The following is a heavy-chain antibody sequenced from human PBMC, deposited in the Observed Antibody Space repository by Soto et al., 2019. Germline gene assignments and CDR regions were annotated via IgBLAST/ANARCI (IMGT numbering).Heavy chain of an antibody. CDR1: WCTFIGYS. CDR2: ISGSGDNT. D-gene: IGHD1-1*01. CDR3: AKRERWPASGPY. Sequence: GVYLRVASGASWCTFIGYSRTWVRQAPGKGLEWVSDISGSGDNTYYADSVKGRFTISRDNSKNTLDLQMNSLRAEDTALYYCAKRERWPASGPYWGQGTLVTVPQ. J-gene: IGHJ4*02. V-gene: IGHV3-23*01.